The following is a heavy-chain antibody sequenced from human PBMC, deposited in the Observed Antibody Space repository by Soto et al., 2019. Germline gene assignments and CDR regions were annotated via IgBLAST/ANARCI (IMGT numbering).Heavy chain of an antibody. CDR3: VSHSTYYNVFTGYYYDY. V-gene: IGHV5-51*01. CDR1: GYSFSSYW. D-gene: IGHD3-9*01. CDR2: ISPGDSDT. J-gene: IGHJ4*02. Sequence: GESLKISCKGSGYSFSSYWIAWVRQMPGKGLEWMGIISPGDSDTKYSQSFQGQVTISADKSISTAFLQWNSLKASDTAMYYCVSHSTYYNVFTGYYYDYWGQGSPVTVSS.